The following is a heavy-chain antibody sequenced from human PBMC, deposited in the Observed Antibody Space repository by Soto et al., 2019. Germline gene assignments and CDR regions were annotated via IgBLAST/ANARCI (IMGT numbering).Heavy chain of an antibody. CDR1: GFTFSSYG. D-gene: IGHD2-2*01. J-gene: IGHJ1*01. CDR3: AKADCSSTSCYVFQH. V-gene: IGHV3-30*18. Sequence: QVQLVESGGGVVQPGRSLRLSCAASGFTFSSYGMHWVRQAPGKGLEWVAVISYDGSNKYYADSVKGRFTISRDNSKNTLYLQMNSLSAEDTAVYYCAKADCSSTSCYVFQHWGQGTLVTVSS. CDR2: ISYDGSNK.